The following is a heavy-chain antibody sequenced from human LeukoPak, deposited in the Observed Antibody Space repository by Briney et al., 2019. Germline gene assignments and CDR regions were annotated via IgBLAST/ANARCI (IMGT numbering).Heavy chain of an antibody. CDR3: AKAPVTTCRGAYCYPFDY. CDR1: GFTFSTFA. D-gene: IGHD2-21*01. Sequence: PGGSLRLSCAASGFTFSTFAMIWVRQPPGKGLEWVSSIFPSGGEIHYADSVKGRFTISRDNSKNTLFLQMNRLRPEDAAVYYCAKAPVTTCRGAYCYPFDYWGQGTLVTVSS. CDR2: IFPSGGEI. J-gene: IGHJ4*02. V-gene: IGHV3-23*01.